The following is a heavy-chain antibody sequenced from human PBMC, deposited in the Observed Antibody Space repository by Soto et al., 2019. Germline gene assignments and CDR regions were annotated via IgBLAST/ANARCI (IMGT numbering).Heavy chain of an antibody. D-gene: IGHD6-6*01. V-gene: IGHV3-74*01. CDR1: GFTFSSYW. CDR3: TRESSSLNRSLDY. J-gene: IGHJ4*02. CDR2: ISSDGSST. Sequence: GSLRLSCAASGFTFSSYWMHWVRQAPGKGQVWVSRISSDGSSTNYADSVKGRFTTSRDNAKNTLYLQMNSLRAEDTSLYYCTRESSSLNRSLDYWGQGA.